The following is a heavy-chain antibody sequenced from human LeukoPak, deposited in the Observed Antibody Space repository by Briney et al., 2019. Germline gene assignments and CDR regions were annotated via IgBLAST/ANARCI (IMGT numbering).Heavy chain of an antibody. V-gene: IGHV4-34*01. Sequence: SETLSLTCTVYGGSFSGYYWSWIRQPPGKGLEWIGYIYHSGSTYYNPSLKSRVTISVDRSKNQFSLKLSSVTAADTAVYYCAREAAAAGSPFDYWGQGTLVTVSS. CDR3: AREAAAAGSPFDY. J-gene: IGHJ4*02. CDR1: GGSFSGYY. D-gene: IGHD6-13*01. CDR2: IYHSGST.